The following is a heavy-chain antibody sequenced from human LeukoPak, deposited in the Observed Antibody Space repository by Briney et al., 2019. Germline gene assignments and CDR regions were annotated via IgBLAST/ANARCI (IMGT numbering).Heavy chain of an antibody. CDR1: GYTFTSYY. D-gene: IGHD6-19*01. V-gene: IGHV1-46*01. CDR3: ARDRRLDGIAVAGRFDY. CDR2: INPSGGST. Sequence: ASVKVSCKASGYTFTSYYMHWVRQAPGQGLEWMGIINPSGGSTSYAQKLQGRVTMTRDTSTSTVYMELSSLRSEDTAVYYCARDRRLDGIAVAGRFDYWGQGTLVTASS. J-gene: IGHJ4*02.